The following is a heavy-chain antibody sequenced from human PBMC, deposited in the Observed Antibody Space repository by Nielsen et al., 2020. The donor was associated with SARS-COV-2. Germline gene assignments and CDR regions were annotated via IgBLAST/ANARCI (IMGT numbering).Heavy chain of an antibody. CDR1: GYSFRRYW. V-gene: IGHV5-51*01. J-gene: IGHJ3*02. CDR2: IYPGNSET. Sequence: GGSLRLSCKGSGYSFRRYWIAWVRQMPGKGLACMGTIYPGNSETRYSPSFQGQVTISADKSTSTAYLQWSSLKASDTAMYYCGRHLSVVHKGLEIWGQGTMVTVSS. CDR3: GRHLSVVHKGLEI. D-gene: IGHD1-1*01.